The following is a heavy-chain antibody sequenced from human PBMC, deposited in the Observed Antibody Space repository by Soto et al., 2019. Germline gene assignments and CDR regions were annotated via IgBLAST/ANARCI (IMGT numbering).Heavy chain of an antibody. Sequence: ESGGGVVQPGRSLRLSCAASGFTFSSYGMHWVRQAPGKGLEWVAVIWYDGSNKYYADSVKGRFTISRDNSKNTLYLQMNSLRAEDTAVYYCARGYSSGWQYYFDYWGQGTLVTVSS. D-gene: IGHD6-19*01. J-gene: IGHJ4*02. CDR3: ARGYSSGWQYYFDY. V-gene: IGHV3-33*01. CDR1: GFTFSSYG. CDR2: IWYDGSNK.